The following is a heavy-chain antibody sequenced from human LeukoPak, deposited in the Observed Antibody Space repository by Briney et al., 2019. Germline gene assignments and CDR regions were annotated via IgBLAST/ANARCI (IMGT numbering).Heavy chain of an antibody. Sequence: SETLSLTCTVSGGSISSSNWWSWVRQPPGKGLEWIGYIYYSGSTNYNPSLKSRVTISVDTSKNQFSLKLSSVTAADTAVYYCAKSNGYGLVDIWGQGTMVTVSS. CDR1: GGSISSSNW. D-gene: IGHD3-10*01. J-gene: IGHJ3*02. CDR2: IYYSGST. V-gene: IGHV4-4*02. CDR3: AKSNGYGLVDI.